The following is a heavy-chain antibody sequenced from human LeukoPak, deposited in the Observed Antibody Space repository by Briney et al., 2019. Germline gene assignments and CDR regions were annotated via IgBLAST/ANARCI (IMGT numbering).Heavy chain of an antibody. CDR3: ARVQGCSGGTCYFHY. Sequence: GGSLRLSCAASGFTVSSNYMTWVRQAPGKGLEWVSVIYSGGSTYYADSVKGRFTLSRDNSKNTLFLQMNSLRAEDTAAYYCARVQGCSGGTCYFHYWGQGTLVTVSS. CDR2: IYSGGST. CDR1: GFTVSSNY. J-gene: IGHJ4*02. V-gene: IGHV3-66*01. D-gene: IGHD2-15*01.